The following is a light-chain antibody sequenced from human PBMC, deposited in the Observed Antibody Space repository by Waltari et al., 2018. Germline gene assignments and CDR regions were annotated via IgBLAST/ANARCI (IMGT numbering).Light chain of an antibody. CDR3: QQYDNLPRYT. V-gene: IGKV1-33*01. J-gene: IGKJ2*01. Sequence: DIQMTQSPSSLSASVGDRVTITCQASQDISNYLNWYQQKPGKAPKLLIYDASNLETGVPSRFSGSGSGTDFTFTISSLRPEDIATYYCQQYDNLPRYTFGQGTKLEIK. CDR2: DAS. CDR1: QDISNY.